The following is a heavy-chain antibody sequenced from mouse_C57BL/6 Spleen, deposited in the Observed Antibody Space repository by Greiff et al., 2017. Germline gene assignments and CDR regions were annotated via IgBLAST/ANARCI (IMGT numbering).Heavy chain of an antibody. CDR3: TTDGSSSGFAY. D-gene: IGHD1-1*01. V-gene: IGHV14-4*01. CDR1: GFNIKDDY. CDR2: IDPENGDT. J-gene: IGHJ3*01. Sequence: VQLKESGAELVRPGASVKLSCTASGFNIKDDYMHWVKQRPEQGLEWIGWIDPENGDTEYASKFQGKATITADTSSNTAYLQLSSLTSEDTAVYYCTTDGSSSGFAYWGQGTLVTVSA.